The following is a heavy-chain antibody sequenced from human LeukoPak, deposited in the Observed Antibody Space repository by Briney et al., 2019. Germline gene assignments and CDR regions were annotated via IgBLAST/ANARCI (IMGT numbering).Heavy chain of an antibody. J-gene: IGHJ3*02. CDR2: IYASGST. Sequence: SETLSLICTVSGGSISSSSYYWNWIRQPAGKGLEWIGRIYASGSTKYNPSLKSRVTISVDTSENQFSLRLSSVTAADTAVYCCARDSSDGWNLGAFDIWGQGTVVTVSS. V-gene: IGHV4-61*02. CDR1: GGSISSSSYY. CDR3: ARDSSDGWNLGAFDI. D-gene: IGHD5-24*01.